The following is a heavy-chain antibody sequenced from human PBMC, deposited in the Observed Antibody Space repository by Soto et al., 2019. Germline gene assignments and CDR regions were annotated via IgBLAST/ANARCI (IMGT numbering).Heavy chain of an antibody. J-gene: IGHJ6*03. V-gene: IGHV4-59*08. D-gene: IGHD3-3*01. CDR2: IYYSGST. CDR1: GGSISSYY. CDR3: ARLRFLEWFYYYMDV. Sequence: PSETLSLTCTVSGGSISSYYWSWIRQHTGKGLEWIGYIYYSGSTNYNPSLKSRVTISVDTSKNQFSLKLSSVTAADTAVYYCARLRFLEWFYYYMDVWGKGTTVTVSS.